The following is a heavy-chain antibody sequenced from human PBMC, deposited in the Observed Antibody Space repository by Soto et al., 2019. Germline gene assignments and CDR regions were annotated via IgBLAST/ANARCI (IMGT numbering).Heavy chain of an antibody. D-gene: IGHD6-19*01. CDR2: IRGSGGST. Sequence: GGSLRLSCAASGFTFSSYAMSWVRQAPGKGLEWVSAIRGSGGSTYYADSVKGRFTISRDNSKNTLYLQMNSLRAEDTAVYYCAKEPEIAVALYYYYGMDVWGQGTTVTVSS. CDR3: AKEPEIAVALYYYYGMDV. CDR1: GFTFSSYA. J-gene: IGHJ6*02. V-gene: IGHV3-23*01.